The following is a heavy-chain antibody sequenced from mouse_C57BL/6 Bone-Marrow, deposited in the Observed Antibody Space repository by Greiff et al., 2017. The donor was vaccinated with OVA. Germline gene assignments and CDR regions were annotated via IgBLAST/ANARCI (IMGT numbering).Heavy chain of an antibody. Sequence: EVQRVESGGGLVQPGGSLSLSCAASGFTFTDYYMSWVRQPPGKALEWLGFIRNKANGYTTEYSASVKGRFTISRDNSQSILYLQMNALRAEDSATYYCARSIYDGYYPYAMDYWGQGTSVTVSS. D-gene: IGHD2-3*01. CDR3: ARSIYDGYYPYAMDY. CDR2: IRNKANGYTT. V-gene: IGHV7-3*01. CDR1: GFTFTDYY. J-gene: IGHJ4*01.